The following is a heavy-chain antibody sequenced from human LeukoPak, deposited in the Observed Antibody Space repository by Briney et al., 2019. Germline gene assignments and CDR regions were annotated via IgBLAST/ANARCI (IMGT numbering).Heavy chain of an antibody. J-gene: IGHJ4*02. CDR1: GFTFSSYS. CDR3: AREEEYSSSSPDY. D-gene: IGHD6-6*01. CDR2: ISSSSSNI. Sequence: GGSLRLSCAASGFTFSSYSMNWVRQAPGKGLEWVSSISSSSSNIYYAVSVKGRFTISRDNAKNSLTLQMNSLRAEDTAVYYCAREEEYSSSSPDYWGQGTLVTVSS. V-gene: IGHV3-21*01.